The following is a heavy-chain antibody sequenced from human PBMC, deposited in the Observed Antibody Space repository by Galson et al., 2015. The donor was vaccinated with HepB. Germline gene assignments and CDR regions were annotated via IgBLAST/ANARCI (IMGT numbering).Heavy chain of an antibody. CDR3: ASVSDDYGDYRFDY. CDR2: IKQDGSEK. V-gene: IGHV3-7*03. J-gene: IGHJ4*02. D-gene: IGHD4-17*01. CDR1: GFTFRNYR. Sequence: SLRLSCAASGFTFRNYRMNWVRQAPGKGLEWVANIKQDGSEKYYVDSVKGRFTISRDNAKKSLYLEMNSLRAEDSAVYYCASVSDDYGDYRFDYWGQGTLVTVSS.